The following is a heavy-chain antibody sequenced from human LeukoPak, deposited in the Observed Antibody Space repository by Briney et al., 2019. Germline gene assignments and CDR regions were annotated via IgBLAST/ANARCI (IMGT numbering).Heavy chain of an antibody. CDR2: IYSGGST. V-gene: IGHV3-53*01. J-gene: IGHJ3*02. Sequence: GGSLRLSCAASGFTVSSNYMGWVRQAPGKGLEWVSVIYSGGSTYYADSVKGRFTISRDNSKNTLYLQMNSLRAEDTAVYYCAREAVSKGLYLDAFDIWGQGTMVTVSS. CDR3: AREAVSKGLYLDAFDI. D-gene: IGHD2-2*02. CDR1: GFTVSSNY.